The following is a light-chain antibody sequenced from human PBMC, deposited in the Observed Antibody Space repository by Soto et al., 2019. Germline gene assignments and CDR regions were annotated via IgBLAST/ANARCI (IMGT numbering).Light chain of an antibody. Sequence: QSVLTQPPSASGTPGQRVTISCSGSSSNIGSNKVNWYQQLPETAPKLLIYTNDQRPSGVPARFSGSKSGTSASLAISGLQSEDEADYYCAAWDDSLDGNWVFGGGTKVTVL. CDR3: AAWDDSLDGNWV. V-gene: IGLV1-44*01. J-gene: IGLJ3*02. CDR2: TND. CDR1: SSNIGSNK.